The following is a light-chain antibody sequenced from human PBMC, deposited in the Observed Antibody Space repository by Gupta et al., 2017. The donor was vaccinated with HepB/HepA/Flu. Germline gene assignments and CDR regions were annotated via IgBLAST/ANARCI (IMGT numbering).Light chain of an antibody. J-gene: IGKJ1*01. CDR1: QSVLYSSNNKNY. V-gene: IGKV4-1*01. CDR2: WAS. CDR3: QQDDGTPWA. Sequence: DIVMTQSPDSLAVSLGERATINCKSSQSVLYSSNNKNYLAWYQQKPGQPPKLLIYWASTRESGVPDRFSGSGSGTDFTLTISILHAEDVAVYYCQQDDGTPWAFGQGTKVEIK.